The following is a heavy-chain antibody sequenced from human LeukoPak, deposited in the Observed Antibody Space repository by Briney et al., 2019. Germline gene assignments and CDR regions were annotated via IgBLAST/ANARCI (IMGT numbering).Heavy chain of an antibody. D-gene: IGHD2-2*01. CDR3: ARSSRFTSRVTFDI. CDR1: GYSFISYW. J-gene: IGHJ3*02. Sequence: GESLKISCKGSGYSFISYWIGWVRQMPGKGLEWMGIIYPGDSDARYSPSFQGQVTISADKSISTAYLQWSSLKASDTAMYYCARSSRFTSRVTFDIWGQATVVTVSS. V-gene: IGHV5-51*01. CDR2: IYPGDSDA.